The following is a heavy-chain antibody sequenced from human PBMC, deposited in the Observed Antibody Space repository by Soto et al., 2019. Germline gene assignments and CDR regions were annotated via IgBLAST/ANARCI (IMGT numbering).Heavy chain of an antibody. CDR2: IYYSGST. Sequence: SETLSLTCTVSGGSISSYYWSWIRQPPGKGLEWIGYIYYSGSTNYNPSLKSRVTISVDTSKNQFSLKLSSVTAADTAVYYCARDQYSSGWKGTYNWFEPWGQRTLVT. V-gene: IGHV4-59*01. D-gene: IGHD6-19*01. CDR3: ARDQYSSGWKGTYNWFEP. CDR1: GGSISSYY. J-gene: IGHJ5*02.